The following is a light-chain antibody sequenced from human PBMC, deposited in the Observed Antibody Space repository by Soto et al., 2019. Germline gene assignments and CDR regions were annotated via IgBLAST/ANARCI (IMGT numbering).Light chain of an antibody. CDR1: QTVGTF. V-gene: IGKV1-39*01. CDR2: AAS. J-gene: IGKJ1*01. Sequence: DIQMTQSPSSLSASVGDRVTITCRASQTVGTFLNWYQQRPGRAPKLLIYAASNLPTGVPSRFSGSGSGTDFTHPINSLQPEDFGTYYCQQSYSIRSWTFGQGTKVDIK. CDR3: QQSYSIRSWT.